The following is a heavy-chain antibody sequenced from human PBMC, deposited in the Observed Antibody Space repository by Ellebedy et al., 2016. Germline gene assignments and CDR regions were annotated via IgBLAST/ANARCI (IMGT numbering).Heavy chain of an antibody. Sequence: GESLKISXTASGFNFNTFFMSWVRQAPGKGLEWVSTISAGSDTTRLADSVKGRFTISRDNSRNTLYLQMDSLRAADTAVYYCYYGHYSGYWGQGTLVTVSS. V-gene: IGHV3-23*01. D-gene: IGHD4-17*01. CDR2: ISAGSDTT. CDR1: GFNFNTFF. CDR3: YYGHYSGY. J-gene: IGHJ4*02.